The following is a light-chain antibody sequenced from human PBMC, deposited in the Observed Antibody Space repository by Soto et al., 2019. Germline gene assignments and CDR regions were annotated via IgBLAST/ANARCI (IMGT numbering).Light chain of an antibody. CDR2: GAS. CDR3: QQFGSSPLYT. CDR1: QSVSSNF. Sequence: EIVLTQSPGTLSLSPGERATLSCRASQSVSSNFLAWYQQKPGQTPRLLIYGASGRATGIPDRFSGSGSGTDCTLTSSRLEPEDFAVYYCQQFGSSPLYTFGQGTKLEIK. J-gene: IGKJ2*01. V-gene: IGKV3-20*01.